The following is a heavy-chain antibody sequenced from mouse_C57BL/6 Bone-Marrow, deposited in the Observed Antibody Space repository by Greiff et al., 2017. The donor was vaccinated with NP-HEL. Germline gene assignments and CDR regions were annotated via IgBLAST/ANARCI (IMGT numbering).Heavy chain of an antibody. CDR1: GYTFTSYW. D-gene: IGHD2-5*01. J-gene: IGHJ3*01. CDR3: AIKSYSNSWFAY. CDR2: IHPSDSDT. V-gene: IGHV1-74*01. Sequence: QVQLQQPGAELVKPGASVKVSCKASGYTFTSYWMHWVKQRPGQGLEWIGRIHPSDSDTNYNQKFKGKATLTVDKSSSTAYMQLSSLTSEDSAVYYCAIKSYSNSWFAYWGQGTLVTVSA.